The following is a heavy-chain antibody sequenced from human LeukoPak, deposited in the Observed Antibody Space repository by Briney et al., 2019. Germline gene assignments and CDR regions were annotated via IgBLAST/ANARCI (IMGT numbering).Heavy chain of an antibody. CDR2: IDPASGGT. V-gene: IGHV1-2*02. CDR1: EYTFSAHY. Sequence: GASVKVSCKTSEYTFSAHYLHWVRQAPGQRPEWVGRIDPASGGTHYAQKFQGRVTVTRDTSTTTVDMELSGLRSDDTAVYYCARVPGPYTTSRFDFWGQGTLVTVSS. CDR3: ARVPGPYTTSRFDF. D-gene: IGHD2-2*02. J-gene: IGHJ4*02.